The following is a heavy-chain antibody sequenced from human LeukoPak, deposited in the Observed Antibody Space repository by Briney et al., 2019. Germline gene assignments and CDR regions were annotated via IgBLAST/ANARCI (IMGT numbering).Heavy chain of an antibody. CDR1: GASISSDKW. CDR3: ARAGVWLPAV. J-gene: IGHJ4*02. Sequence: PSETLSLTCAVSGASISSDKWWSWVRQPPGKGLEWIGEINHSGNTNYSPSLKSRVTMSADKSKNEFSPRLTSVTAADTAVYYCARAGVWLPAVWGQGTLVTVSS. CDR2: INHSGNT. V-gene: IGHV4-4*02. D-gene: IGHD3-9*01.